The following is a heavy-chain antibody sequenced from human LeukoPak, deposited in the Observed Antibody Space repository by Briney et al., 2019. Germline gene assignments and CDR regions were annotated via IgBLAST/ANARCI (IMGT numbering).Heavy chain of an antibody. V-gene: IGHV4-4*08. CDR3: ASGAGWLIDY. CDR2: IDNSGST. CDR1: GGHIDSVY. J-gene: IGHJ4*02. D-gene: IGHD6-19*01. Sequence: KPSETLSLTCSVSGGHIDSVYWNWIRQPPGKGLEWIGYIDNSGSTKYNPSLQSRITMSRDTPKKQFSLKLTSVTAADTAMYYCASGAGWLIDYWGQGALVSVSS.